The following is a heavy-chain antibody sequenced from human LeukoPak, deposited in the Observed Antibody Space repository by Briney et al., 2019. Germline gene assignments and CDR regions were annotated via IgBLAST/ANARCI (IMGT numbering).Heavy chain of an antibody. V-gene: IGHV4-34*01. CDR3: ARARELPGYYYYYMDV. J-gene: IGHJ6*03. D-gene: IGHD1-7*01. CDR2: INHSGST. Sequence: PSETLSLTCAVYGGSFSGYYWSWIRQPPGKGLEWIGEINHSGSTNYNPSLKSRVTISVDTSKNQFSLKLSSVTAADTAVYYCARARELPGYYYYYMDVWGKGPTVTVSS. CDR1: GGSFSGYY.